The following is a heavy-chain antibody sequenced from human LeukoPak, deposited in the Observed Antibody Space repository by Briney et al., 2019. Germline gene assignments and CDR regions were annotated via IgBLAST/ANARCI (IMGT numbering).Heavy chain of an antibody. Sequence: PSETLSLTCSVSGGSISSSTYYWGWIRQPPGKGLEWIGSIYYSGSTYYNPSLKSRVTISADTSKNQFSLKLTSVTAADTAVYYCARRGMATKTHAFDIWGQGTMVTASS. CDR3: ARRGMATKTHAFDI. CDR1: GGSISSSTYY. CDR2: IYYSGST. V-gene: IGHV4-39*01. J-gene: IGHJ3*02. D-gene: IGHD5-24*01.